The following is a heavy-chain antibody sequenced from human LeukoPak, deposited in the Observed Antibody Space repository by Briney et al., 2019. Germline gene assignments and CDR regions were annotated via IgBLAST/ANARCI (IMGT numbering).Heavy chain of an antibody. Sequence: GGSLRLSCAASGFTFSDYYMSWVRQAPGKGLEWVSYISSSGSTIYYADSVKGRFTISRDNAKNSLYLQMNSLRAEDTAVYYCARGSGYYYYYYMDVWGKGTTVTVSS. J-gene: IGHJ6*03. V-gene: IGHV3-11*04. CDR3: ARGSGYYYYYYMDV. CDR1: GFTFSDYY. CDR2: ISSSGSTI.